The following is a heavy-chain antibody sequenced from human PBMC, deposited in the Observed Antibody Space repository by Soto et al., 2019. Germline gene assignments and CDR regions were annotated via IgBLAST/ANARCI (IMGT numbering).Heavy chain of an antibody. D-gene: IGHD3-22*01. Sequence: QVQLVQSGGEVKKPGASVKVSCKASGYTFTTYGITWVRQATGQGLEYLGWISTYNGNTDFAQRVQNRLTLTTDTSTSTAYMELRSLRPDDTAVYYCARAKVLITPNWFDPWGQGTLVTVSS. CDR3: ARAKVLITPNWFDP. V-gene: IGHV1-18*01. J-gene: IGHJ5*02. CDR1: GYTFTTYG. CDR2: ISTYNGNT.